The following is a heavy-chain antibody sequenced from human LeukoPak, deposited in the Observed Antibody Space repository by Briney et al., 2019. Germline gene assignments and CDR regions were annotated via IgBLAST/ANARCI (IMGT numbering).Heavy chain of an antibody. CDR1: GFTFSSYW. V-gene: IGHV3-30*02. CDR2: IRSDESDI. CDR3: ARKRGMEDTVSYFDY. J-gene: IGHJ4*02. Sequence: PGGSLRLSCAASGFTFSSYWMSWVRQAPGKGLEWVAFIRSDESDIYYADSVKGRFTISRDNSKNMVYLQMNSLRAEDTAAYYCARKRGMEDTVSYFDYWGQGTLVTVSS. D-gene: IGHD2-15*01.